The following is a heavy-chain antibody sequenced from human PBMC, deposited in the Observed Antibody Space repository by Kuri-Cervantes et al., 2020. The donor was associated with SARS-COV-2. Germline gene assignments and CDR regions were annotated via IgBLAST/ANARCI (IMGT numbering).Heavy chain of an antibody. CDR1: GYTFTGYG. CDR2: VSAYNGNT. Sequence: ASVKVSCKASGYTFTGYGISWVRQAPGQGLEWMGWVSAYNGNTNYAQKFQGWVTMTRDTSISTAYMELSRLRSDDTAVYYCAREGGGTIQYYSYGMDVWGQGTTVTVSS. CDR3: AREGGGTIQYYSYGMDV. J-gene: IGHJ6*02. D-gene: IGHD3-3*01. V-gene: IGHV1-18*04.